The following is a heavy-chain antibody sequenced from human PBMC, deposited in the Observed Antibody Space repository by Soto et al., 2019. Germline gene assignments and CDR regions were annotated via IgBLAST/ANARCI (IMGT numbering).Heavy chain of an antibody. CDR1: GGTFSSYT. CDR2: IIPILGIA. V-gene: IGHV1-69*08. J-gene: IGHJ5*02. D-gene: IGHD2-2*01. Sequence: QVQLVQSGAEVKKPGSSVKASCKASGGTFSSYTISWVRQAPGQGLEWMGRIIPILGIANYAQKFQGRVTITADKSTSTAYMELSSRRSEDTAVYYCARDRCDMSTSCYAGNWFDPWGQGTLVTVSS. CDR3: ARDRCDMSTSCYAGNWFDP.